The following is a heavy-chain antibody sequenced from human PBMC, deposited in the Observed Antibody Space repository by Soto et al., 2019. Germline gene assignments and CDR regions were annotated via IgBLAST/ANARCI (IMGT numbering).Heavy chain of an antibody. Sequence: SETLSLTCAVSGGSISSGGYSWSWIRQPPGKGLEWIGYMYHSGSTYYNPSLKSRVTISIDRSKNQFSLKLSSVTAADTAVYYGARVRDNWGQEILVNVSS. CDR2: MYHSGST. J-gene: IGHJ4*02. D-gene: IGHD3-3*01. V-gene: IGHV4-30-2*01. CDR3: ARVRDN. CDR1: GGSISSGGYS.